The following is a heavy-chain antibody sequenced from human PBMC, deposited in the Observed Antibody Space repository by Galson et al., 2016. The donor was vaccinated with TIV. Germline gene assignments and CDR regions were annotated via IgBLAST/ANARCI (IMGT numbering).Heavy chain of an antibody. V-gene: IGHV5-51*03. J-gene: IGHJ4*02. CDR3: ARLPIGNCSSTTCYMWGYFDY. CDR1: GYSFTTHW. CDR2: IYPADSDT. D-gene: IGHD2-2*02. Sequence: QSGAEVKKPGESLKISCKGSGYSFTTHWIGWERQMPGKGLEWMGVIYPADSDTRYSPSFQGQVSISADKSISTAYLQWSSLKASDTAIYYCARLPIGNCSSTTCYMWGYFDYWGQGTPVTVSS.